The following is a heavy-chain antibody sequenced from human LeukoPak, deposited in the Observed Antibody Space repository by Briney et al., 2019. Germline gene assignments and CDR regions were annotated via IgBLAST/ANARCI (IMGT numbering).Heavy chain of an antibody. Sequence: GGSLRLSCAASGFTFSSYAMSWVRQAPGKGLEWVSAISGSGGSTYYADSVKGRFTISRDNSKNTLYLQMNSLGAEDTAVYYCARPPRGYSYQPPDYWGQGTLVTVSS. D-gene: IGHD5-18*01. CDR2: ISGSGGST. V-gene: IGHV3-23*01. CDR1: GFTFSSYA. J-gene: IGHJ4*02. CDR3: ARPPRGYSYQPPDY.